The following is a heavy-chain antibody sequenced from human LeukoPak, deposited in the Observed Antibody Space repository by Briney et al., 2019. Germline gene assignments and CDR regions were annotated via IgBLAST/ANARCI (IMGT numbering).Heavy chain of an antibody. J-gene: IGHJ3*02. CDR2: IYYSGST. V-gene: IGHV4-61*08. CDR3: AKWGADILTGQNAFDI. D-gene: IGHD3-9*01. Sequence: PSQTLSLTCTVSGGSISSGDYYWSWIRQPPGKGLEWIGYIYYSGSTNYNPSLKSRVTISVDTSKSQFSLKLSSVTAADTAVYYCAKWGADILTGQNAFDIWGQGTMVTVSS. CDR1: GGSISSGDYY.